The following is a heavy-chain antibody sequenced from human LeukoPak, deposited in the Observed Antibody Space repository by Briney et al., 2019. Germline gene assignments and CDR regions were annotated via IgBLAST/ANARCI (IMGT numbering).Heavy chain of an antibody. CDR3: ARGGIAARPIADY. J-gene: IGHJ4*02. Sequence: VASVKVSCKASGYTFTGYYMHWVRQAPGQGLEWMGRINPNSGGTNYAQKFQCRVTMTRDTSISTAYMELSRLRSDDTAVYYCARGGIAARPIADYWGQGTLVTVSS. CDR2: INPNSGGT. CDR1: GYTFTGYY. V-gene: IGHV1-2*06. D-gene: IGHD6-6*01.